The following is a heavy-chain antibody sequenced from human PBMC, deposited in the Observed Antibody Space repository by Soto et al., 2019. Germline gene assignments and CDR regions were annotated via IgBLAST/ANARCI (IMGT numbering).Heavy chain of an antibody. Sequence: QVQLQESGPGVVKPSDTLSLTCSVSGGSMTNYHWNWIRQSAGEGLEWIGRVSGTGSTDYNPSLKSRVTVSLDSSKNQFSLKLTSVTAADTAVYYCARAYYHYTWGSIPAGFDPWGQGILVIVSS. CDR3: ARAYYHYTWGSIPAGFDP. J-gene: IGHJ5*02. D-gene: IGHD3-16*01. V-gene: IGHV4-4*07. CDR2: VSGTGST. CDR1: GGSMTNYH.